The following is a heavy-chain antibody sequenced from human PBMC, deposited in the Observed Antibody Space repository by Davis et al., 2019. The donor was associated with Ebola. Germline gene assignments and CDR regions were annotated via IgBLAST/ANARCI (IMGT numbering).Heavy chain of an antibody. CDR2: INHSGST. Sequence: MPSETLSLTCTVSGGSISSSSYYWGWIRQPPGKGLEWIGEINHSGSTNYNPSLKSRVTISVDTSKNQFSLKLSSVTAADTAVYYCARVRGYSYIDYWGQGTLVTVSS. D-gene: IGHD5-18*01. CDR1: GGSISSSSYY. V-gene: IGHV4-39*07. CDR3: ARVRGYSYIDY. J-gene: IGHJ4*02.